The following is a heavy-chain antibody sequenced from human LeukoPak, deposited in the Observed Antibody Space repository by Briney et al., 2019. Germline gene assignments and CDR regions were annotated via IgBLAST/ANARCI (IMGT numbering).Heavy chain of an antibody. CDR2: IYYSGST. CDR3: ARGRDGDYAPYHYYGMDV. D-gene: IGHD4-17*01. CDR1: GGSVSSGSYY. J-gene: IGHJ6*02. V-gene: IGHV4-61*01. Sequence: SETLSLTCTVSGGSVSSGSYYWSWIRQPPGKGLEWIGYIYYSGSTNYNPSLKSRVTISVDASKSQFSLKLTSVTAADTAVYYCARGRDGDYAPYHYYGMDVWGQGTTVTVSS.